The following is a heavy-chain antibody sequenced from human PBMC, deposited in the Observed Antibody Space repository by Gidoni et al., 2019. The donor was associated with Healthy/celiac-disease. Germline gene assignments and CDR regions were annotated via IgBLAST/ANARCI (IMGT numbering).Heavy chain of an antibody. J-gene: IGHJ4*02. CDR3: AKDACSSTSCYYPI. D-gene: IGHD2-2*01. CDR1: GFTFDDYA. Sequence: EVQLVESGGGLVQPGRSLRLSCAASGFTFDDYAMHWDRQAPGKGLEGVSGISWNSGSIGYADSVKGRFTISRDNAKNSLYLQMNSLRAEDTALYYCAKDACSSTSCYYPIWGQGTLVTVSS. CDR2: ISWNSGSI. V-gene: IGHV3-9*01.